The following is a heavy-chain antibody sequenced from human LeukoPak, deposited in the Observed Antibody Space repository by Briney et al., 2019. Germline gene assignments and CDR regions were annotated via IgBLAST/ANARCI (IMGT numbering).Heavy chain of an antibody. D-gene: IGHD1-26*01. CDR2: IKSKTNGGTT. CDR3: TWVGARYYFDY. Sequence: GGSLRLSCAASGFTFNHAWMSWFRQAPGKGLEWVGRIKSKTNGGTTDYAAPVKGRFTISRDDSKNTLYLQMNSLKTEDTAVYYCTWVGARYYFDYWGQGTLVTVSS. J-gene: IGHJ4*02. CDR1: GFTFNHAW. V-gene: IGHV3-15*01.